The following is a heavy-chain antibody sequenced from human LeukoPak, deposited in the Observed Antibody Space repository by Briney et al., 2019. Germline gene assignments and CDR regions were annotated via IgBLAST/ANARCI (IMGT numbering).Heavy chain of an antibody. J-gene: IGHJ6*03. CDR3: ATKMGRYYDSSGNLRNYYYYMDV. CDR1: GGSISSYY. V-gene: IGHV4-59*01. D-gene: IGHD3-22*01. CDR2: IYYSGST. Sequence: SETLSLTCTVSGGSISSYYWSWIRQPPGKGLEWIGYIYYSGSTNYNPSLKSRVTISVDTSKNQFSLKLSSVTAADTAVYYCATKMGRYYDSSGNLRNYYYYMDVWGKGTTVTVSS.